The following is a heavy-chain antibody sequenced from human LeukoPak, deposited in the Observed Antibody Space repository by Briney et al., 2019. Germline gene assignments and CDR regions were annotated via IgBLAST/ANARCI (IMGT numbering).Heavy chain of an antibody. CDR2: INSDGSST. V-gene: IGHV3-74*01. CDR1: GFTFSSYW. J-gene: IGHJ3*02. D-gene: IGHD5-12*01. Sequence: PGGSLRLSXAASGFTFSSYWMHWVRQAPGKGLVWVSRINSDGSSTSYADSVKGRFTISRDNAKNTLYLQMNSLRAEDTAVYYCARGTRRGYSGYGDADAFDIWGQGTMVTVSS. CDR3: ARGTRRGYSGYGDADAFDI.